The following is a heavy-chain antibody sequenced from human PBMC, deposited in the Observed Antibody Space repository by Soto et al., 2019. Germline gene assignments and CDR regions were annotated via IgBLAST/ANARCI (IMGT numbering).Heavy chain of an antibody. CDR2: INPNSGGT. CDR1: GYTFTGYY. CDR3: ARAHYDYIWGPLDY. V-gene: IGHV1-2*04. J-gene: IGHJ4*02. Sequence: GASVKVSCKASGYTFTGYYMHWVRQAPGQGLEWMGWINPNSGGTNYAQKFQGWVTMTRDTSISTAYMELSRLRSDDTAVYYCARAHYDYIWGPLDYWGQGTLVTVSS. D-gene: IGHD3-16*01.